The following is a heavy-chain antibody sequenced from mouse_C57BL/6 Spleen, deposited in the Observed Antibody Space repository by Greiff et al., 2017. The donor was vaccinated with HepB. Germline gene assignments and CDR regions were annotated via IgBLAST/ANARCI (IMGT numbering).Heavy chain of an antibody. Sequence: QSCKASGYTFTSYWMHWVQQRPGQGLEWIGNINPSNGGTNYNEKFKSKATLTVDKSSSTAYMQLSSLTSEDSAVYYCASNWDAAMDYWGQGTSVTVSS. CDR1: GYTFTSYW. CDR3: ASNWDAAMDY. V-gene: IGHV1-53*01. CDR2: INPSNGGT. J-gene: IGHJ4*01. D-gene: IGHD4-1*01.